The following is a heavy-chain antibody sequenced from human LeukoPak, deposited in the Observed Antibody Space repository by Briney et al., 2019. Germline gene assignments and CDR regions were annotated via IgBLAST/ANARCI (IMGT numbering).Heavy chain of an antibody. D-gene: IGHD3-3*01. Sequence: GGSLRLSCEASGFTFSTYFMSWVRQAPGKGLEWVSAISGSGGSTYYADSVKGRFTISRDNSKNTLYLQMNSLRAEDTAVYYCAKTLGHDVLVAWDYDFWSGYYRYPYYFDYWGQGTLVTVSS. CDR1: GFTFSTYF. J-gene: IGHJ4*02. CDR3: AKTLGHDVLVAWDYDFWSGYYRYPYYFDY. V-gene: IGHV3-23*01. CDR2: ISGSGGST.